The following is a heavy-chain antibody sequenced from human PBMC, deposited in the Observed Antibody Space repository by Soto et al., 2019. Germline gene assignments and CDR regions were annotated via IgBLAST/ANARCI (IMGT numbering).Heavy chain of an antibody. V-gene: IGHV3-33*01. Sequence: QVQLVESGGGVVQPGRSLRLSCAASGFTFSSYGMHWVRQAPGKGLEWVAVIWYDGSNKYYADSVKGRFTISRDNSKXXLDXQMNSLRAEDTAVYYCARDGYCSGGSCYSVPVFDYWGQGTLVTVSS. J-gene: IGHJ4*02. D-gene: IGHD2-15*01. CDR1: GFTFSSYG. CDR2: IWYDGSNK. CDR3: ARDGYCSGGSCYSVPVFDY.